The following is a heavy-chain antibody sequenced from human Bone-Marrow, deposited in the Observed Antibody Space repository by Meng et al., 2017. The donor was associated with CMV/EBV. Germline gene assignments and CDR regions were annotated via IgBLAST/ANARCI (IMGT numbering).Heavy chain of an antibody. CDR1: GFTFNSYA. D-gene: IGHD5-24*01. V-gene: IGHV3-23*01. J-gene: IGHJ4*02. CDR2: ISGSGGST. Sequence: GESLKISCAASGFTFNSYAMSWVRQAPGKGLEWVSAISGSGGSTYYADSVKGRFTISRDNSKNTLYLQMNSLRAEDTAVYYCARGEIANLDCWGQGTLVTVSS. CDR3: ARGEIANLDC.